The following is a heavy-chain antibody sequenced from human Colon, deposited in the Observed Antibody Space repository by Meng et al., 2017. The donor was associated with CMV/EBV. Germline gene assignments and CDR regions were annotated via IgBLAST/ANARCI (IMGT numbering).Heavy chain of an antibody. Sequence: SETLSLTCTVSGVSVNSGSYYWTWIRQPPGKGLEWIGYVSYSGNTNYNPSLKSRLTIEVDTSRNQFSLKLTSVSAADTAMYYCAREASGWSTGVDNWGQGTLVTVSS. CDR1: GVSVNSGSYY. D-gene: IGHD6-19*01. J-gene: IGHJ4*02. CDR3: AREASGWSTGVDN. CDR2: VSYSGNT. V-gene: IGHV4-61*01.